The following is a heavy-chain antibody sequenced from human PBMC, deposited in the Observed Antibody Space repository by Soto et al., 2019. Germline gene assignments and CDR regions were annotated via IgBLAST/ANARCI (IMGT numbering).Heavy chain of an antibody. CDR3: VKGYSSGWNYFDY. V-gene: IGHV1-18*04. Sequence: ASVKVSCKASGYTFTSYGISWVRQAPEQGLEWMGWISAYSGNTNYAQKLQGRVTMTTDTSTSTAYMELRSLRSDDTAVYYCVKGYSSGWNYFDYWGQGTLVTVSS. CDR1: GYTFTSYG. D-gene: IGHD6-19*01. J-gene: IGHJ4*02. CDR2: ISAYSGNT.